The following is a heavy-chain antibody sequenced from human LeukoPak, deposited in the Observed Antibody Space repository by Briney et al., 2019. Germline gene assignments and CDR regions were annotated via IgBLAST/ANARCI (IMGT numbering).Heavy chain of an antibody. D-gene: IGHD2-2*01. V-gene: IGHV2-5*01. Sequence: SGPTLVNPTQTLTLTCTFSGFSLRTSGVGVGWIRQPPGKALEWLSLIYCNDDKRYSPSLKSRLTITKDTSKNQVVLTMTNMDPVDTATYYCAHSKGYCSSTSCPGDFDYWGQGTLVTVSS. J-gene: IGHJ4*02. CDR1: GFSLRTSGVG. CDR3: AHSKGYCSSTSCPGDFDY. CDR2: IYCNDDK.